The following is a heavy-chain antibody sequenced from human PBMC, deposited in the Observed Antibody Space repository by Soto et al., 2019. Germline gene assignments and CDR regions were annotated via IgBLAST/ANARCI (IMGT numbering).Heavy chain of an antibody. Sequence: TGGSLRLSCAASGFTFSSYEMNWVRQAPGKGLEWVSYISSSGSTIYYADSVKGRFTISRDNAKNSLYLQMNSLRAEDTAVYYCAREVVVVPAAMSPTDLDVWGQGTTVTVSS. CDR1: GFTFSSYE. D-gene: IGHD2-2*01. J-gene: IGHJ6*02. V-gene: IGHV3-48*03. CDR2: ISSSGSTI. CDR3: AREVVVVPAAMSPTDLDV.